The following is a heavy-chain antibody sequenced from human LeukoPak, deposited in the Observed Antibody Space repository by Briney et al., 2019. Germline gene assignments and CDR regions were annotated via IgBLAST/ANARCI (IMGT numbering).Heavy chain of an antibody. Sequence: GGSLRLSCAASGFTFDDYGMSWVRQAPGKGLEWVSGINWNGGSTGYADSVKGRFTISRDNAKNSLYLQMNSLRAEDTALYYCARDYYGSGSYSRFDYWGQGTLVTVSS. CDR1: GFTFDDYG. CDR2: INWNGGST. D-gene: IGHD3-10*01. J-gene: IGHJ4*02. V-gene: IGHV3-20*04. CDR3: ARDYYGSGSYSRFDY.